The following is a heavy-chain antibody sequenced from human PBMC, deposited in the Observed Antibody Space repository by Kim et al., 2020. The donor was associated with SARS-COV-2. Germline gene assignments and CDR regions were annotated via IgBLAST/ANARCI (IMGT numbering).Heavy chain of an antibody. CDR3: ARAETRITIFGVVIMLAFDI. V-gene: IGHV4-31*03. CDR1: GGSISSGGYY. CDR2: IYYSGST. Sequence: SETLSLTCTVSGGSISSGGYYWSWIRQHPGKGLEWIGYIYYSGSTYYNPSLKSRVTISVDTSKNQFSLKLSSVTAADTAVYYCARAETRITIFGVVIMLAFDIWGQGTMGTVSS. J-gene: IGHJ3*02. D-gene: IGHD3-3*01.